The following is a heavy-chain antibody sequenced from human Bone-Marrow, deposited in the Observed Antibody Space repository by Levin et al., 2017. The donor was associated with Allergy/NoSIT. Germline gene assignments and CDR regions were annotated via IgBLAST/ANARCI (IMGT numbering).Heavy chain of an antibody. CDR3: ARGHFPYYYYGMDV. Sequence: GESLKISCKASGYTFTTYGLTWVRQAPGQGLEWMGWVSAYSGNTKYALNLQDRVTMTTDTATNTAYMELTSLRSDDTAIYYCARGHFPYYYYGMDVWGQGTTVVVSS. V-gene: IGHV1-18*01. CDR2: VSAYSGNT. J-gene: IGHJ6*02. CDR1: GYTFTTYG.